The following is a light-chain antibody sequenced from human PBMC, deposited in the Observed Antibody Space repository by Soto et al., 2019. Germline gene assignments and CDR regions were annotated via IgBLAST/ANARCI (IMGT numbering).Light chain of an antibody. CDR1: QSVSSN. CDR2: GAS. CDR3: QQYNNWPWT. Sequence: EIVMTQSPATLSVSPGERATLSCRASQSVSSNLAWYQQKPGQAPRLLIYGASTRATGIPARVSGSGSGTEFTITISSLRSEDFAVYYCQQYNNWPWTFGQGTKVEIK. V-gene: IGKV3-15*01. J-gene: IGKJ1*01.